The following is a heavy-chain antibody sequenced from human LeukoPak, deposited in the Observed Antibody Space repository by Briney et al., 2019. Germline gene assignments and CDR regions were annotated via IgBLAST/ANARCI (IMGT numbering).Heavy chain of an antibody. J-gene: IGHJ4*02. D-gene: IGHD5-24*01. Sequence: GGSLRLSCVVSGLTFSSYAFHWVRQAPGKGLDWVAIMSYDGSQTYYADSVKGRFTISRDNSKNTLYLQMNSLRAEDTAVYYCAREGRDGYHIYFDYWGQGTLVTVSS. CDR1: GLTFSSYA. CDR3: AREGRDGYHIYFDY. V-gene: IGHV3-30*04. CDR2: MSYDGSQT.